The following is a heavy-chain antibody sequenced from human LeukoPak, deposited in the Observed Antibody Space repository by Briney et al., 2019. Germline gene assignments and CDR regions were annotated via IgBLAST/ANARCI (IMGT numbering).Heavy chain of an antibody. CDR2: INHSGST. Sequence: PSETLSLTCAVYGGSFSGYYWSWIRQPPGKGLEWIGEINHSGSTNYNPSLKSRVTISVDTSKNQFSLKLSSVTAADTAVYYCARGEVAIGISGWYRSWFDPWGQGTLVTVSS. J-gene: IGHJ5*02. CDR3: ARGEVAIGISGWYRSWFDP. CDR1: GGSFSGYY. V-gene: IGHV4-34*01. D-gene: IGHD6-19*01.